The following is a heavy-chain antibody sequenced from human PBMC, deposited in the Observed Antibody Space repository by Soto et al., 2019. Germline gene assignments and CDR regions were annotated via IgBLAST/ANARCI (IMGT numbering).Heavy chain of an antibody. D-gene: IGHD6-13*01. V-gene: IGHV3-74*01. CDR2: INTDGSST. CDR3: ARERGIAAAEPYYYYGMDV. Sequence: GGSLRLSCAASRFTFSRYWMHWVRQAPGKGLVWVSRINTDGSSTDYADSVKGRFTISRDNAKNTLYLQMNSLRGEDTAVYYCARERGIAAAEPYYYYGMDVWGQGTTVTVSS. J-gene: IGHJ6*02. CDR1: RFTFSRYW.